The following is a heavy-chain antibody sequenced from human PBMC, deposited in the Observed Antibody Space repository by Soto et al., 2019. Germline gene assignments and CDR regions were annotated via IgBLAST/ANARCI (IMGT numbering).Heavy chain of an antibody. Sequence: SGTLALGCTVSGACMWKYFGVWIRQSPGKGLEWIGYIYYLGSTDYNPSLKSRVTISVDTSKRQFSLRLTSVTAADTAVYYCARDGYDGSGSPYPAFWGPGTQVTVSS. J-gene: IGHJ1*01. D-gene: IGHD3-10*01. CDR3: ARDGYDGSGSPYPAF. V-gene: IGHV4-59*01. CDR1: GACMWKYF. CDR2: IYYLGST.